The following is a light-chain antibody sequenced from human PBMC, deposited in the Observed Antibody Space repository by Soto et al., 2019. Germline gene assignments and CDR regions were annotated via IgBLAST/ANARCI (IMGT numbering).Light chain of an antibody. V-gene: IGKV1-5*03. CDR1: QTISTW. Sequence: IQMTHSRSTQSASVGCRFTISCRASQTISTWLAWYQQKPGKAPKLLIYKASILESGVPSRFSGSGSGTEFTLTISSLKPEDFATYYCQQYNSYWTFAQGTKVDIK. CDR2: KAS. J-gene: IGKJ1*01. CDR3: QQYNSYWT.